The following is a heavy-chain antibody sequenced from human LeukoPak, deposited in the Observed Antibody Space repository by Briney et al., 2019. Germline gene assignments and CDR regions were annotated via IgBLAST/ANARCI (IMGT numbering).Heavy chain of an antibody. D-gene: IGHD2-2*01. CDR3: ARDPAHCSSTSCYYDY. CDR2: TYYRSKWYN. V-gene: IGHV6-1*01. J-gene: IGHJ4*02. CDR1: GGSISSYY. Sequence: PSETLSLTCTVSGGSISSYYWNWIRQSPSRGLEWLGRTYYRSKWYNDYAVSVKSRITINPDTSKNQFSLQLNSVTPEDTAVYYCARDPAHCSSTSCYYDYWGQGTLVTVSS.